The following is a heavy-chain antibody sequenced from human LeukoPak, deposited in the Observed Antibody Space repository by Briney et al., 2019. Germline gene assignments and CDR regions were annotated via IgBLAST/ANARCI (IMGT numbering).Heavy chain of an antibody. CDR1: GFTFSSYG. Sequence: GGSLGLSCAASGFTFSSYGMHWVRQAPGQGLEWVAVIWYDGSNKYYADSVKGRFTISRDNSKNTLYLQMNSLRAEDTAVYYCARGHTYGYGVDVWGQGTTVTVSS. CDR3: ARGHTYGYGVDV. V-gene: IGHV3-33*01. CDR2: IWYDGSNK. J-gene: IGHJ6*02. D-gene: IGHD5-18*01.